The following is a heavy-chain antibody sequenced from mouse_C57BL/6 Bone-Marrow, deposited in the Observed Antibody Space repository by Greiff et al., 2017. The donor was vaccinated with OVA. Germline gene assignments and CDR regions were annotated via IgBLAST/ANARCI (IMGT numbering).Heavy chain of an antibody. CDR2: INPSNGGT. CDR3: ARGIMITRYYAMDY. Sequence: QVQLQQPGTELVKPGASVKLSCKASGYTFTSYWMHWVKQRPGQGLEWIGNINPSNGGTNSNEKFKSKATLTVDKSSSTAYMQLSSLTSADSAVYYCARGIMITRYYAMDYWGQGTSVTVSS. CDR1: GYTFTSYW. J-gene: IGHJ4*01. D-gene: IGHD2-4*01. V-gene: IGHV1-53*01.